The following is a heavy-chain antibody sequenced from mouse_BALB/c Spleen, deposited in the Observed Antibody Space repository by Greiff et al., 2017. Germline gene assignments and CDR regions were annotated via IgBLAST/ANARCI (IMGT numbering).Heavy chain of an antibody. CDR1: GYTFTSYW. J-gene: IGHJ2*01. CDR2: INPSTGYT. D-gene: IGHD2-1*01. Sequence: QVQLKESGAELAKPGASVKMSCKASGYTFTSYWMHWVNQRPGQGLEWIGYINPSTGYTEYNQKFKDKATLTADKSSSTAYMQLSSLTSEDSAVYYCARHYGNGYFDYWGQGTTLTVSS. CDR3: ARHYGNGYFDY. V-gene: IGHV1-7*01.